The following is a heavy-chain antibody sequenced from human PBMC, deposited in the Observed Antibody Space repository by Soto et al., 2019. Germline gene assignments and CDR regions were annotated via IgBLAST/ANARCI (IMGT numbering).Heavy chain of an antibody. CDR1: GFTFSSYA. CDR2: ISGSGGST. D-gene: IGHD6-19*01. Sequence: PGGSLRLSCAASGFTFSSYAMSWVRQAPGKGLEWVSAISGSGGSTYYADSVKGRFTISRDNSKNTLYLQMNSLRAEDTAVYYCAKVEGGSGWSRYFDYWGQGTLVTVSS. CDR3: AKVEGGSGWSRYFDY. V-gene: IGHV3-23*01. J-gene: IGHJ4*02.